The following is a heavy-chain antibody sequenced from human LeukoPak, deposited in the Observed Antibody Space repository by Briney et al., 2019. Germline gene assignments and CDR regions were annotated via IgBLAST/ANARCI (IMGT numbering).Heavy chain of an antibody. CDR2: INPNSGGT. CDR1: GYTFTGYY. V-gene: IGHV1-2*02. J-gene: IGHJ6*02. Sequence: GASVKVSCKASGYTFTGYYMHWVRQAPGQGLEWMGWINPNSGGTNYAQRLQGRVTMTTDTSTSTAYMELRSLRSDDTAVYYCARDEVNSGSSVSRYYYYGMDVWGQGTTVTVSS. D-gene: IGHD1-26*01. CDR3: ARDEVNSGSSVSRYYYYGMDV.